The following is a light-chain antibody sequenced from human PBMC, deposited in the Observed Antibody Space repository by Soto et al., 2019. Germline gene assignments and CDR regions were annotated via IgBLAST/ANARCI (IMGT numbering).Light chain of an antibody. J-gene: IGKJ1*01. CDR2: DAS. CDR3: QDYSHWLWT. V-gene: IGKV3-15*01. CDR1: QSINTN. Sequence: IVMTPSPATLSVSPGEIATLSCRASQSINTNVAWYQRWDGQAPMRLFHDASIRANGIPARFSASGSGTDFALSIFSRKSEDFALYFCQDYSHWLWTFGHGTKVETK.